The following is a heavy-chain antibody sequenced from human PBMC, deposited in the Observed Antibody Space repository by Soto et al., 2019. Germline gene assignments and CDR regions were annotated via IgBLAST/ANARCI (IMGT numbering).Heavy chain of an antibody. CDR2: MNPKSGGA. V-gene: IGHV1-2*02. CDR3: TRENIENSDGLYDAFDI. Sequence: GSSGKVSCKTSGYTFTYYYTHWVRQAPGQGLEWMGWMNPKSGGAYFAQKFQGRVTLTRDTSIGTAYIEVNSLTSDDTAVYFCTRENIENSDGLYDAFDIWGQGTTVTVSS. D-gene: IGHD5-18*01. J-gene: IGHJ3*02. CDR1: GYTFTYYY.